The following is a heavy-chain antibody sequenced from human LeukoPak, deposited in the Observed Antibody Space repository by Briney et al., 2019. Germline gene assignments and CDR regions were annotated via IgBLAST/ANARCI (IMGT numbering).Heavy chain of an antibody. J-gene: IGHJ4*02. CDR3: ARGRVKRVPFTAVPGPLDY. CDR1: GFTFATHG. D-gene: IGHD6-19*01. Sequence: GASVKLSCKASGFTFATHGNSWRRQAPGQGLEWLGWIRGSSGKTDYAQKLQDRVTMTADTSTTTAYMELRSLGSDDTAVYYCARGRVKRVPFTAVPGPLDYWGQGSLVTVSS. CDR2: IRGSSGKT. V-gene: IGHV1-18*01.